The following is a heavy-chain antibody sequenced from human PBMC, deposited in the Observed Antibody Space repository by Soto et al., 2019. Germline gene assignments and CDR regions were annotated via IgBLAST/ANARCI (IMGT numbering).Heavy chain of an antibody. V-gene: IGHV4-31*03. CDR3: ARGAGVTSSSGGWFDP. Sequence: QVQLQESGPGLVKPSQTLSLTCTVSGGSISSGGYYWSWIRQHPGKGLEWIGYIYYSGSTYYNPSLKSRVTRSVDTSKSQFSLKLSSVTAADTAVYYCARGAGVTSSSGGWFDPWGQGTLVTVSS. D-gene: IGHD6-6*01. CDR2: IYYSGST. CDR1: GGSISSGGYY. J-gene: IGHJ5*02.